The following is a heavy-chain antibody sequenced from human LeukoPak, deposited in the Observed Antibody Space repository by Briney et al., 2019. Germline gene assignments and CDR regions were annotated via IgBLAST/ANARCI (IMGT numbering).Heavy chain of an antibody. D-gene: IGHD6-13*01. CDR2: IYYSGST. CDR1: GCSISSYY. CDR3: ARGRAAGYFDY. J-gene: IGHJ4*02. Sequence: KPSGTLSLTCAASGCSISSYYRSWIRRPPGKGLEWIGYIYYSGSTNYNPSLKSRVTISVDTSKNQFSLKLSSVTAADTAVYYCARGRAAGYFDYWGQGTLVTVSS. V-gene: IGHV4-59*01.